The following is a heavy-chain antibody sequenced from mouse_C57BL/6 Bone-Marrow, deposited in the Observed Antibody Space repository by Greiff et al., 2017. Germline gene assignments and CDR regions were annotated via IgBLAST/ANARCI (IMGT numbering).Heavy chain of an antibody. J-gene: IGHJ3*01. CDR2: ISSGGSYT. Sequence: EVHLVESGGDLVKPGGSLKLSCAASGFTFSSYGMSWVRQTPDKRLEWVATISSGGSYTYYPDSVKGRFTISRDNAKNTLYLQMSSLKSEDTAMYCCASPEFAWFAYWGQGTLVTVSA. CDR1: GFTFSSYG. CDR3: ASPEFAWFAY. V-gene: IGHV5-6*01.